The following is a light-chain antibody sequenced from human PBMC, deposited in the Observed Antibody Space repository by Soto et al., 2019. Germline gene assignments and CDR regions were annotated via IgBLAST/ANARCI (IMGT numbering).Light chain of an antibody. Sequence: DIQLTQSPSFLSASVGDRVTITCRASQGISSYLAWYQQKPGKAPKLLIYAASTLQSGVPSRFSGSGSGTDFTLTISSLQPEDFGTYYCQQTYSTFVSFGGGTKVDIK. CDR2: AAS. CDR1: QGISSY. V-gene: IGKV1-9*01. CDR3: QQTYSTFVS. J-gene: IGKJ4*01.